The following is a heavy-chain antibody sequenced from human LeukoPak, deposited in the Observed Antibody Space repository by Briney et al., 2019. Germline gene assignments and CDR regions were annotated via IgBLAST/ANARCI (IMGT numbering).Heavy chain of an antibody. Sequence: ASVKVSCKASGYTFTSYDFNWVRQATGQRPEWMGWMSPNSGDTGYAQKFQDRVTMTRNTSISTAYMELSSLRTDDTAVYYCARGPPNWGYDYWGPGTLVTVSS. J-gene: IGHJ4*02. CDR1: GYTFTSYD. CDR3: ARGPPNWGYDY. CDR2: MSPNSGDT. V-gene: IGHV1-8*01. D-gene: IGHD7-27*01.